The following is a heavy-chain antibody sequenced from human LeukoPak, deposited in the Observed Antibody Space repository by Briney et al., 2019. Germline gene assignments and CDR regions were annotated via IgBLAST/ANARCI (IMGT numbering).Heavy chain of an antibody. CDR1: GGSISSGVYY. CDR2: IYYSGST. CDR3: ASYYGDYVYFDY. Sequence: TSQTLSLTCTVSGGSISSGVYYWRWIRQPPGKGLEWIGYIYYSGSTYYNPSLKSRVTISVDTSKNQFSLKLSSVTAADTAVYYCASYYGDYVYFDYWGQGTLVTVSS. J-gene: IGHJ4*02. D-gene: IGHD4-17*01. V-gene: IGHV4-30-4*01.